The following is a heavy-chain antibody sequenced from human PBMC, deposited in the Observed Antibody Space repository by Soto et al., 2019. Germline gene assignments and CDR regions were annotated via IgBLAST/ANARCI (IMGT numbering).Heavy chain of an antibody. D-gene: IGHD3-3*01. J-gene: IGHJ5*02. CDR3: ARTIFGVVIPLKNWFDP. CDR2: MNPNSGNT. CDR1: GYTFTSYD. V-gene: IGHV1-8*01. Sequence: ASVKVSCKASGYTFTSYDINWVRQATGQGLEWMGWMNPNSGNTGYAQKFQGRVTMTRNTSISTAYMELSSLRSEDTAVYYCARTIFGVVIPLKNWFDPWGQGTLVTVS.